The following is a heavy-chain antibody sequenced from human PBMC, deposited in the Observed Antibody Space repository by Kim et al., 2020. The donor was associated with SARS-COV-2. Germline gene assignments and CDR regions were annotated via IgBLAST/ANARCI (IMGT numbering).Heavy chain of an antibody. Sequence: SETLSLTCSVSGYSVSSSYWNWIRQPPGKGLEWIAYISDSGNTNYNPSLKSRVTISMHTSKNQFSLNLNSVTAADTAVYYCTREAGSSTWYDYWGQGILVTVSS. J-gene: IGHJ4*02. CDR1: GYSVSSSY. V-gene: IGHV4-59*02. D-gene: IGHD6-13*01. CDR2: ISDSGNT. CDR3: TREAGSSTWYDY.